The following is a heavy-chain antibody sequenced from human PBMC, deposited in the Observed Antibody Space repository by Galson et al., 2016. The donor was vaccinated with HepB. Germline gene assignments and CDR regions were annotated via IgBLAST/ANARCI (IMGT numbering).Heavy chain of an antibody. CDR1: GGSLSHFQ. CDR2: IDHIGRS. CDR3: ARPRDCSSTICHGGGFDS. Sequence: ETLSLTCAVYGGSLSHFQWSWIRQPPGKGLEWIGEIDHIGRSNYNPSLASRVTVSIDTSKNPVSLRLRSVTDADTAVYYCARPRDCSSTICHGGGFDSWGPGTLVTVSS. V-gene: IGHV4-34*01. D-gene: IGHD2-2*01. J-gene: IGHJ4*02.